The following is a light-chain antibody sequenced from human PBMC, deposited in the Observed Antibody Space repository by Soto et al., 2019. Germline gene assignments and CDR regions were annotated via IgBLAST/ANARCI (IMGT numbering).Light chain of an antibody. CDR1: RSIGNN. CDR3: QQSFRPHIA. Sequence: EIQVTQSPTSLSASVGERITITCRASRSIGNNLNWYQQRPGKAPQLLIYAASSLQSGVPSRFSGSSSGTDFTLTINGLQPEDFATYYCQQSFRPHIAFGQGTRL. V-gene: IGKV1-39*01. CDR2: AAS. J-gene: IGKJ5*01.